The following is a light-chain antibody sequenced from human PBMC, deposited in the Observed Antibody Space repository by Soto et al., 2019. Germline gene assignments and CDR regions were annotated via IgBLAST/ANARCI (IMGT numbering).Light chain of an antibody. Sequence: QPVLTQPPSASGTPGQRVTISCSGSSSNIGSNTVNWYQQLRGTAPKLLIYSNNQRPSGVPDRFSGSKSGTSASLAISGLQSEDEADYYCAAWDDSLNGWVFGGGTKLTVL. CDR3: AAWDDSLNGWV. CDR1: SSNIGSNT. V-gene: IGLV1-44*01. J-gene: IGLJ3*02. CDR2: SNN.